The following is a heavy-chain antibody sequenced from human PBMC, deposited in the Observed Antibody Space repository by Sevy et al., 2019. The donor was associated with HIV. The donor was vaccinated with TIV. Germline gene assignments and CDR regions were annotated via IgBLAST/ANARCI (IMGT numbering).Heavy chain of an antibody. Sequence: GESLKISCAASGFTFSSYAMHWVRQAPGKGLEWVSVISYDGSNKYYADSVKGRLTISRDNSKSTLYVQMNSLRVEDTAVYYCARDRGATAVALRVDYWGQGTLVTVSS. D-gene: IGHD2-15*01. CDR2: ISYDGSNK. V-gene: IGHV3-30*04. CDR1: GFTFSSYA. J-gene: IGHJ4*02. CDR3: ARDRGATAVALRVDY.